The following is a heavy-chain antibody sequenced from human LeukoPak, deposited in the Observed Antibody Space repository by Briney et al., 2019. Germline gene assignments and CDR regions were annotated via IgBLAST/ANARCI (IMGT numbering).Heavy chain of an antibody. J-gene: IGHJ3*02. CDR3: AKDLLESWVADAFDI. D-gene: IGHD3-3*02. V-gene: IGHV4-39*02. Sequence: SETLSLTCTVSGGSISSSSYYWGWIRQPPGKGLEWIGSIYYSGSTYYNPSLKSRVTISVDTSKNQFSLKLSSVTAADTAVYYCAKDLLESWVADAFDIWGQGTMVTVSS. CDR1: GGSISSSSYY. CDR2: IYYSGST.